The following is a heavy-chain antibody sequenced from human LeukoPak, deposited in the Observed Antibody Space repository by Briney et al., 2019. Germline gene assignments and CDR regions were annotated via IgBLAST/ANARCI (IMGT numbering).Heavy chain of an antibody. Sequence: GGSLRLSCAGSGFTFRNYWMGWVRQPPGKGLEWVANIRQDGGDNHYVDSVKGRFTISRDNARNSLSLQMNSLRAEDTAVYYCTKWSISGSYYTEWGQGTLVIVSS. D-gene: IGHD3-10*01. CDR1: GFTFRNYW. J-gene: IGHJ4*02. CDR3: TKWSISGSYYTE. CDR2: IRQDGGDN. V-gene: IGHV3-7*01.